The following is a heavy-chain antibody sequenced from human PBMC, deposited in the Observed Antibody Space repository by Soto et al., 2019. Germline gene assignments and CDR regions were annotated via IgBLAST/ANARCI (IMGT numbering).Heavy chain of an antibody. D-gene: IGHD1-26*01. V-gene: IGHV3-21*06. CDR2: ISSSSSYI. J-gene: IGHJ4*02. CDR1: GFTFSSYT. Sequence: GGSLRLSCAASGFTFSSYTMNWVRQAPGKGLEWVSSISSSSSYIHYADSVKGRFTISRDNAKNSLYLHMNSLRVEDTAVYYCARGPTSGTYVYWGQGTLVTVSS. CDR3: ARGPTSGTYVY.